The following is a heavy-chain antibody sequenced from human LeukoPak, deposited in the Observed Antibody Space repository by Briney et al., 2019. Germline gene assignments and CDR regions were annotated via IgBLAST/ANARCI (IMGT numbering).Heavy chain of an antibody. V-gene: IGHV3-30-3*01. CDR1: GFTFSSYA. CDR3: ARVWGYDHLWGRAFDI. CDR2: ISYDGSNK. D-gene: IGHD5-12*01. J-gene: IGHJ3*02. Sequence: GGSLRLSCAASGFTFSSYAMHWVRQAPGKGLEWVAVISYDGSNKYYADSVKGRFTISRDNSKNTLYLQMNSLRAEDTAVYYRARVWGYDHLWGRAFDIWGQGTMVTVSS.